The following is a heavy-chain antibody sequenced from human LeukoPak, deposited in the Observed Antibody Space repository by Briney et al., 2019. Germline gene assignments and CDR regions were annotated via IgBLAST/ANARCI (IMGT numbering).Heavy chain of an antibody. Sequence: GGSLRLSCAASGFTFSSYGMHWVRQAPGKGLEWVAFIRYDGSDKYYADSVKGRFAISRDISKNTVYLQMNSLRAEDTAMYYCAKDRGSYHYGSGSNLFDRWGQGTLVTVSS. V-gene: IGHV3-30*02. J-gene: IGHJ4*02. CDR3: AKDRGSYHYGSGSNLFDR. D-gene: IGHD3-10*01. CDR1: GFTFSSYG. CDR2: IRYDGSDK.